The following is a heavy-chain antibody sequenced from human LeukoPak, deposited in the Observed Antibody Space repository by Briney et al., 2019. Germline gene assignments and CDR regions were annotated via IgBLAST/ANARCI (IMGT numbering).Heavy chain of an antibody. J-gene: IGHJ4*02. CDR2: ISNSGGST. CDR1: GFTFNTNA. Sequence: GGSLRLSGAASGFTFNTNAMSWVRQAPGTGLEWVSTISNSGGSTWYADSVKGRFIISRDNSKNTLYLQMSSLRAEDTAVYYCAQWGYYFDYWGQGTLVTVSA. D-gene: IGHD3-16*01. CDR3: AQWGYYFDY. V-gene: IGHV3-23*01.